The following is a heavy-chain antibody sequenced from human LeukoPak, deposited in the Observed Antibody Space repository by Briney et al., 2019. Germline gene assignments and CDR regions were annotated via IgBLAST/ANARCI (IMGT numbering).Heavy chain of an antibody. D-gene: IGHD1-26*01. J-gene: IGHJ4*02. V-gene: IGHV4-4*09. CDR3: ARLGSYHDF. CDR2: IHTTGGS. Sequence: SETLSLTCTVSGASIRNYYWSWIRQTPEKGLEWMGYIHTTGGSNYYPSLKSRLTVSIDTSRNQLSLKLTSVTAADTAVYFCARLGSYHDFWGQGALVTVSS. CDR1: GASIRNYY.